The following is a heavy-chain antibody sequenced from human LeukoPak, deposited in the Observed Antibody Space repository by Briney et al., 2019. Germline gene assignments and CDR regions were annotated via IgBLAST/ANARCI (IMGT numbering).Heavy chain of an antibody. V-gene: IGHV3-33*08. J-gene: IGHJ1*01. D-gene: IGHD2-2*01. CDR2: IWFDATEK. CDR1: GFTFNTYA. Sequence: GGSLRLSCAASGFTFNTYAMSWVRQAPGKGLEWVAMIWFDATEKYYVDSVKGRFTISRDNSKNTLYLQMNSLRVEDTAVYYCVRGQSTLGYFQEWGQGTPVTVSS. CDR3: VRGQSTLGYFQE.